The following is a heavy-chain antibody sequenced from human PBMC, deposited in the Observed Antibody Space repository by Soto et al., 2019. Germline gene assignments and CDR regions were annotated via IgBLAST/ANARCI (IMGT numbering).Heavy chain of an antibody. V-gene: IGHV3-7*04. Sequence: PGGSLRLSCAASGFTFGSYWMSWVRQAPGKGREWLATIKWDASEKKYVDSVKGRFTMSRDNAKNSLYLQLNGLRDEDTAVYFCARAVAVGSTSLDHWGQGTLVTVSS. CDR1: GFTFGSYW. D-gene: IGHD6-19*01. J-gene: IGHJ4*02. CDR2: IKWDASEK. CDR3: ARAVAVGSTSLDH.